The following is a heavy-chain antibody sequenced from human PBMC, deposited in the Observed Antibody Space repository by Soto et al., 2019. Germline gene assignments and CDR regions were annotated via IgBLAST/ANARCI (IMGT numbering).Heavy chain of an antibody. CDR1: GGSFSGYY. Sequence: QVQLQQWGAGLLKPSETLSLTCAVYGGSFSGYYWSWIRQPPGKGLEWIGEINHSGSTNYNPSLKSRVTISVDTSKNQFSLKLSSVTAADTAVYYCATTKDDVGGQFDYWGQGTLVTVSS. J-gene: IGHJ4*02. D-gene: IGHD1-26*01. CDR2: INHSGST. V-gene: IGHV4-34*01. CDR3: ATTKDDVGGQFDY.